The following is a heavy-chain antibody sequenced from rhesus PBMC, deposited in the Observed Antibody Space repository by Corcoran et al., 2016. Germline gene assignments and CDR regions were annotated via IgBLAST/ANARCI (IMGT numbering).Heavy chain of an antibody. Sequence: QVQLQESGPGLVKPSETLSLTCAVSGGSISSNYWSWIRQPPGKGLEWIGYIYGSSTSTNYNPSLKSRVTISKDTSKNQFSLKLSSVTAADTAVYYCARELTWFFDYWGQGVLVTVSS. CDR3: ARELTWFFDY. V-gene: IGHV4S10*01. J-gene: IGHJ4*01. CDR2: IYGSSTST. CDR1: GGSISSNY. D-gene: IGHD1-38*01.